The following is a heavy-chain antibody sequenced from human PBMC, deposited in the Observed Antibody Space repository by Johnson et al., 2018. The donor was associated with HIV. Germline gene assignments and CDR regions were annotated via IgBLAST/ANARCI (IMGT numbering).Heavy chain of an antibody. D-gene: IGHD6-13*01. Sequence: VRLVESGGGLVQPGGSLRLSCAASGFTFSSYWMSWVRQAPGKGLEWVANIKQDGSEKYYVDSVKGRFTISRDNAKNSLYLQMNSLRAEDTALYYCTRARYSSSWYNGDAFDIWGQGTMVTVSS. J-gene: IGHJ3*02. CDR3: TRARYSSSWYNGDAFDI. CDR2: IKQDGSEK. V-gene: IGHV3-7*03. CDR1: GFTFSSYW.